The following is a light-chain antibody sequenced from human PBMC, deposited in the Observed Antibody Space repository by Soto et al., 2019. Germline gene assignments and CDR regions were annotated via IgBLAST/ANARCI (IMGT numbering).Light chain of an antibody. J-gene: IGKJ4*01. Sequence: EIVMTQSPATLSVSPGERATLSCRASQSVSGNLAWYQQKPGQAPRLLIYGASSRATGIPARFGGSGSGTEFTLTISSLPSEDFAVYYCQQYNNWPPLTFGGGTKVEIK. CDR2: GAS. CDR1: QSVSGN. V-gene: IGKV3-15*01. CDR3: QQYNNWPPLT.